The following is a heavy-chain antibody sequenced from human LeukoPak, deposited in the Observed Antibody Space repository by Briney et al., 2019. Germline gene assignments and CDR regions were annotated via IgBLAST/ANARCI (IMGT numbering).Heavy chain of an antibody. V-gene: IGHV3-64D*09. Sequence: PGGSLRLSCSASGFTFSSYAMHWVRQAPGKGLEYVSVIYTNGGSTYYADSVKGRFSISRDNSKNTLYLQMSSLRAEDTAVYYCVKRWDSSSMDVWGQGTTVTVSS. D-gene: IGHD6-13*01. CDR2: IYTNGGST. J-gene: IGHJ6*02. CDR1: GFTFSSYA. CDR3: VKRWDSSSMDV.